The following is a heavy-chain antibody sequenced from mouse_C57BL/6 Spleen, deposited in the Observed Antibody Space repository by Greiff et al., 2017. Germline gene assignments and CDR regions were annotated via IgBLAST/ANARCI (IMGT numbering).Heavy chain of an antibody. V-gene: IGHV2-2*01. D-gene: IGHD1-1*01. CDR2: IWSGGST. CDR3: AAHYYGSSYYFDY. Sequence: VMLVESGPGLVQPSQSLSITCTVSGFSLTSYGVHWVRQSPGKGLEWLGVIWSGGSTDYNAAFISRLSISKDNSKSQVFFKMNSLQADDTAIYYCAAHYYGSSYYFDYWGQGTTLTVSS. CDR1: GFSLTSYG. J-gene: IGHJ2*01.